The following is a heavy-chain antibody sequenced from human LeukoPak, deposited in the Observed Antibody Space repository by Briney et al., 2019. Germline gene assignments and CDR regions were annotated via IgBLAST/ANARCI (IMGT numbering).Heavy chain of an antibody. CDR3: ARESIAAAGNDYYGMDV. Sequence: GESLKISCKASGYTFTNYWIGWVRQMPGKGLEWMGIIYPSDSDTRYSPSFQGQVTISVDKSISTAYLQWSSLKASDTAMYYCARESIAAAGNDYYGMDVWGQGTTVTVSS. CDR2: IYPSDSDT. CDR1: GYTFTNYW. J-gene: IGHJ6*02. D-gene: IGHD6-13*01. V-gene: IGHV5-51*01.